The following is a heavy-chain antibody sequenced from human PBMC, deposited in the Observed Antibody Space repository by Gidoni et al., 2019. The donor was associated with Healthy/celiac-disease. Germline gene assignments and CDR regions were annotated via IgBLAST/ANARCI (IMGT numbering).Heavy chain of an antibody. CDR1: GYTLTELP. J-gene: IGHJ3*02. CDR2: FDPEDGET. CDR3: ATSIALEWLLYDAFDI. V-gene: IGHV1-24*01. Sequence: VQLVQSGAEAKKPGASVKVSCKVSGYTLTELPIHWVRQAPGKGLEWMGGFDPEDGETIYEQKFQGRVTMTEDTSTDTAYMELSSLRSEDTAVYYCATSIALEWLLYDAFDIWGQGTMVTVSS. D-gene: IGHD3-3*01.